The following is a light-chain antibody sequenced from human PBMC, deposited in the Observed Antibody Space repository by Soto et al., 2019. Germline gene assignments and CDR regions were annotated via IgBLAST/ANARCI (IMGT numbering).Light chain of an antibody. V-gene: IGKV3D-15*01. Sequence: EIVMTQSPATLSLSPGERATLSCRASQSVNSKLAWYQQKPGQSPRLAIYHASTRASGIPARFSGSGSGTEFTLTISSLQSEDFAVYYCQEYNNWPLLTFGQGTRLEI. CDR2: HAS. J-gene: IGKJ5*01. CDR3: QEYNNWPLLT. CDR1: QSVNSK.